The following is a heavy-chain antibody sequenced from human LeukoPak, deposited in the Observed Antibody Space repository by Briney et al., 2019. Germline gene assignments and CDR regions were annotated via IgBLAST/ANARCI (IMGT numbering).Heavy chain of an antibody. CDR3: ARGGDSLHY. D-gene: IGHD3-10*01. J-gene: IGHJ4*02. CDR2: ISSDGRNT. Sequence: GGSLRLSCAASGFTFSSYGMHWVRQAPGKGLEWVAVISSDGRNTYYADSVKGRFTISRDNSKNMLYLQMNSLRAEDTAVYYCARGGDSLHYWGQGTLVTVSS. CDR1: GFTFSSYG. V-gene: IGHV3-30*03.